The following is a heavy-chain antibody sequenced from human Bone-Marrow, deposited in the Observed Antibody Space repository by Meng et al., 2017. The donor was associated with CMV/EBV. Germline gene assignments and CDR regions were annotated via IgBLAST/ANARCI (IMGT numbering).Heavy chain of an antibody. J-gene: IGHJ4*02. V-gene: IGHV1-46*01. CDR3: ARDPLGGFWSGWAEN. Sequence: ASVKVSCKASGYTFTSYYMHWVRQAPGQGLEWMGIINPIGGSTSYVQKFQGRVTITADKSTSTAYMELSSLRSEDTAVYYCARDPLGGFWSGWAENWGQGTLVTVPS. D-gene: IGHD3-3*01. CDR2: INPIGGST. CDR1: GYTFTSYY.